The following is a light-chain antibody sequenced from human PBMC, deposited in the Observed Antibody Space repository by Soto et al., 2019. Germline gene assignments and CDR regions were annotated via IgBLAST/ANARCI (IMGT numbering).Light chain of an antibody. CDR1: SSNIGAGYD. CDR3: QSYDTSPSGYV. V-gene: IGLV1-40*01. CDR2: ANN. J-gene: IGLJ1*01. Sequence: QSVLAQPPSVSGAPGQRVTISCTGSSSNIGAGYDVHWYQQLPGTAPKLLIYANNNRPAGVPDRFSASKSGTSASLAITGLQAEDEADYYCQSYDTSPSGYVFGTGTKV.